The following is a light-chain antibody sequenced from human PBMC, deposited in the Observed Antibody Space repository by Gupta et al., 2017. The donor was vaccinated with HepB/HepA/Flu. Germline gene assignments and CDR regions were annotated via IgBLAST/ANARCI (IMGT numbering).Light chain of an antibody. Sequence: EIVLTQSPGTLSLSPGERATLSCRASQSVSSSYLAWYQQKPGQAPMLLVYGASSRATGIPDRFSGGGSGTDFTLTISRLEPEDFAVYYCQQYGSSPMCSFGQGTKLEIK. CDR2: GAS. J-gene: IGKJ2*04. CDR3: QQYGSSPMCS. V-gene: IGKV3-20*01. CDR1: QSVSSSY.